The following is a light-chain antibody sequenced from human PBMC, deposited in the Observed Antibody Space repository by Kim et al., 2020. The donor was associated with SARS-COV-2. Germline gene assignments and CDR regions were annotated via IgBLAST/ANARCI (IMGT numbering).Light chain of an antibody. J-gene: IGKJ5*01. V-gene: IGKV1-39*01. Sequence: SVGDRVTITCQASQSISSYLTWYQQKPGKAPKLLIYAASSLQSGVPSRFSGSGSGTDFTLTISSLQPEDFATYYCQQSYSTPPITFGRGTRLEIK. CDR2: AAS. CDR3: QQSYSTPPIT. CDR1: QSISSY.